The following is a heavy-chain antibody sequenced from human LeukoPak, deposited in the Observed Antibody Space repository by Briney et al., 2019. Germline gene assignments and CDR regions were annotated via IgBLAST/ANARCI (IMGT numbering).Heavy chain of an antibody. Sequence: GGSLRLSCAASGFSFSSYEMTWVRQAPGKGLEWVSYITSGGTIYYADSVKGRFTISRDNAKNSLFLQMNSLRAEDTAVYYCARDREPDAFDIWGQGTMVTVSS. J-gene: IGHJ3*02. V-gene: IGHV3-48*03. CDR2: ITSGGTI. D-gene: IGHD1-26*01. CDR1: GFSFSSYE. CDR3: ARDREPDAFDI.